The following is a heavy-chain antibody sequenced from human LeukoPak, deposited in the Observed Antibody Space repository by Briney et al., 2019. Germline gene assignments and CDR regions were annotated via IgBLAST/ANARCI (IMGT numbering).Heavy chain of an antibody. Sequence: PGGSLRLSCAASGFSFSPYWMSWVRQGPGKGLDWVASINPDGSGTSYVDSVKGRFTISRDNAQNSLYLQMNSLSAEDTAVYYWARLFGGVTTFDYWGQGTLVTVAS. CDR1: GFSFSPYW. J-gene: IGHJ4*02. D-gene: IGHD4-17*01. CDR3: ARLFGGVTTFDY. CDR2: INPDGSGT. V-gene: IGHV3-7*01.